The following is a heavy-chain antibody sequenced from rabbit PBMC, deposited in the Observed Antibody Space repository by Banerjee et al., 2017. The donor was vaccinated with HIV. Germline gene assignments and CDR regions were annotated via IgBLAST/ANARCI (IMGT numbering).Heavy chain of an antibody. CDR3: ARDDYGVMWLDL. V-gene: IGHV1S45*01. Sequence: QEQLEESGGDLVKPEGSLTLTCTASGFSFSNFYYISWVRQAPGKGLEWIACIYSGSGGNTYYASWAKGRFTISSDNAQNTVDLQLNSLTAADTATYFCARDDYGVMWLDLWGPGTLVTVS. J-gene: IGHJ5*01. D-gene: IGHD2-1*01. CDR1: GFSFSNFYY. CDR2: IYSGSGGNT.